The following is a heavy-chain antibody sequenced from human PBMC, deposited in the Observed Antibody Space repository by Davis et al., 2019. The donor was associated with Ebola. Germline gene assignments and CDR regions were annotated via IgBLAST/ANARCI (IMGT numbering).Heavy chain of an antibody. CDR2: ISSDGTNK. CDR3: AKDYGEYFASGSSYFEY. Sequence: GESLKISCEASGFTFRTYGMHWVRQAPGKGLEWVATISSDGTNKNYAESVKGRFTISRDNSKNTLSVQMNSLRTEDTAVYYCAKDYGEYFASGSSYFEYWGQGTLVTVSS. V-gene: IGHV3-30*18. J-gene: IGHJ4*02. D-gene: IGHD3-10*01. CDR1: GFTFRTYG.